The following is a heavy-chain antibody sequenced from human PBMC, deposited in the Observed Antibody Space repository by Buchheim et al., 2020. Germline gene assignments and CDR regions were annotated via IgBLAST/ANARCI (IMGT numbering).Heavy chain of an antibody. CDR3: ARRDGSAAMGPYYYYGMDV. J-gene: IGHJ6*02. V-gene: IGHV4-59*01. D-gene: IGHD5-18*01. CDR1: GDSISSYY. CDR2: IYYSGTT. Sequence: QVQLQESGPGLVKPSETLSLTCTVSGDSISSYYWSWIRQPPGKGLEWIGYIYYSGTTNYNPSLKSRVTISAHTSKNQFSLKLSSVTAADTAVYYCARRDGSAAMGPYYYYGMDVWGQGTT.